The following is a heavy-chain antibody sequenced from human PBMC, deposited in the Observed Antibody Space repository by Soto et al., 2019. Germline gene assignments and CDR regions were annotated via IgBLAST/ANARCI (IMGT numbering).Heavy chain of an antibody. Sequence: GGSLRLSCAASGFTFSSYSMNWVRQATGKGLEWVSSISSSSSYIYYADSVKGRFTISRDNAKNSLYLQMNSLRAEDTAVYYCARVRVVITSYTFIDYWGQGTLVTVSS. CDR2: ISSSSSYI. CDR3: ARVRVVITSYTFIDY. V-gene: IGHV3-21*01. D-gene: IGHD3-22*01. J-gene: IGHJ4*02. CDR1: GFTFSSYS.